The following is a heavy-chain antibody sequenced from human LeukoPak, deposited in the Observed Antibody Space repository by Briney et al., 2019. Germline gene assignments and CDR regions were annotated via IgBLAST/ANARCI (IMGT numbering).Heavy chain of an antibody. CDR3: ARADPNRYSGSYYSYYFDY. Sequence: SETLSLTCAVSGVSISSGGYSWSWIRQPPGKGLEWIGYIYHSGSTYYNPSLKSRVTISVDRSKNQFSLKLSSVTAADTAVYYCARADPNRYSGSYYSYYFDYWGQGTLVTVSS. D-gene: IGHD1-26*01. J-gene: IGHJ4*02. CDR1: GVSISSGGYS. V-gene: IGHV4-30-2*01. CDR2: IYHSGST.